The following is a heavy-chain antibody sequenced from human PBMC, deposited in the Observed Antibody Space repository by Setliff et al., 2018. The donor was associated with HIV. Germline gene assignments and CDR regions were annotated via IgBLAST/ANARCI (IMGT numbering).Heavy chain of an antibody. Sequence: ASETLSLTCTVSGGSIGIRSYFWGWIRQPPGKGLEWIGSVYSSGSTYYNPSLKSRVTVSVDTSKDQFSLRLSSVTVADTAVYYCASGQWLEHAFDIWGQGTVVTVS. V-gene: IGHV4-39*01. J-gene: IGHJ3*02. CDR3: ASGQWLEHAFDI. CDR1: GGSIGIRSYF. CDR2: VYSSGST. D-gene: IGHD6-19*01.